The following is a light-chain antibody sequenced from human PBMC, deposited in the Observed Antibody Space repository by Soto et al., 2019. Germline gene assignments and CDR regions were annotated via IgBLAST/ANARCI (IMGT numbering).Light chain of an antibody. J-gene: IGLJ2*01. CDR3: YSYSGTDTLV. V-gene: IGLV2-11*01. Sequence: QSALTQPPSASGSPGQSVTISCTGTSSDVGGYNYVSWYQQHPGKAPKLVIYDVTKRPSGVPDRFSGSKSGNTASLTISGLQGEDEGDYYCYSYSGTDTLVFGGGTKLTVL. CDR1: SSDVGGYNY. CDR2: DVT.